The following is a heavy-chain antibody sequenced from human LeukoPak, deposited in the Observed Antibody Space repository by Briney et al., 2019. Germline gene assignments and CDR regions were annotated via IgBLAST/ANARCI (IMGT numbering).Heavy chain of an antibody. CDR3: ARQEYSSSSFDY. CDR2: IYYSGST. J-gene: IGHJ4*02. D-gene: IGHD6-6*01. V-gene: IGHV4-39*01. CDR1: GGSISSGGYY. Sequence: SETLSLTCTVSGGSISSGGYYWSWIRQHPGKGLEWIGNIYYSGSTYYNPSLKSRVTISVDTSKNQFSLNLSSVTAADTAVYYCARQEYSSSSFDYWGQGTLVTVSS.